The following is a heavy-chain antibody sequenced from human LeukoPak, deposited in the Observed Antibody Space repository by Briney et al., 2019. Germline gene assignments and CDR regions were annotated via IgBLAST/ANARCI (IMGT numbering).Heavy chain of an antibody. CDR2: NYYSGIT. D-gene: IGHD6-19*01. CDR3: ARRRSDLNWYDP. J-gene: IGHJ5*02. Sequence: SETLSLTCSFSGTSINSYYWSWIRQPPGKGLEWIGYNYYSGITNYNPSLKSRVTISIDTSKNQISLNLISVTAADTAIYYCARRRSDLNWYDPWGQGTLVTVSS. CDR1: GTSINSYY. V-gene: IGHV4-59*12.